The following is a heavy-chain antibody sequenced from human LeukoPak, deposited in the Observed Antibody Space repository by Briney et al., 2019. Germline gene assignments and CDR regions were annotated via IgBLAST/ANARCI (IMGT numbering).Heavy chain of an antibody. CDR2: ISGSGGST. CDR3: AKAYDSSGSPGD. J-gene: IGHJ4*02. V-gene: IGHV3-23*01. CDR1: GFTFDDYA. D-gene: IGHD3-22*01. Sequence: GGSLRLSCAASGFTFDDYAMSWVRQAPGKGLEWVSAISGSGGSTYYADSVKGRFTISRDNSKNTLYLQMNSLRAEDTAVYYCAKAYDSSGSPGDWGQGTLVTVSS.